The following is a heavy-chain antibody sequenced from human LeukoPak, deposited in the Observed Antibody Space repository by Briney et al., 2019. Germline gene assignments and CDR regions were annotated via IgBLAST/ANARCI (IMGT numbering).Heavy chain of an antibody. CDR3: AFPGEVRGGIVLMVYAPPSD. CDR1: GFTFSSYA. Sequence: PGGSLRLSCAASGFTFSSYAMHWVRQAPGKGLEWVAVISYDGSNKYYADSVKGRFTISRDNSKNTLYLQMNSLRAEDTAVYYCAFPGEVRGGIVLMVYAPPSDWGQGTLVTVSS. V-gene: IGHV3-30-3*01. CDR2: ISYDGSNK. D-gene: IGHD2-8*01. J-gene: IGHJ4*02.